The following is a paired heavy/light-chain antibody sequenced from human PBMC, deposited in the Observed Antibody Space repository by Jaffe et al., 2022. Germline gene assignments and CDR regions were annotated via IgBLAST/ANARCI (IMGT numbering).Heavy chain of an antibody. V-gene: IGHV3-30*02. J-gene: IGHJ4*02. CDR3: AKDSKTGISMNYFDT. CDR2: IRYDGSNK. D-gene: IGHD1-1*01. CDR1: GFSFSQYG. Sequence: QVQLVESGGGVVQPGGSLTLSCGASGFSFSQYGMHWVRRAPGKGLEWLAYIRYDGSNKYYAVSVKGRITVSRDNSKNNLSLQMNSLRAEDTAVYYCAKDSKTGISMNYFDTWGRGTLVTVSS.
Light chain of an antibody. CDR2: RDT. J-gene: IGLJ2*01. CDR1: NIGSKS. V-gene: IGLV3-9*01. CDR3: QVSDTYFAYVS. Sequence: SYELTQPLSVSVAPGQTARITCGGNNIGSKSVHWYQQKPGQAPVLVLYRDTNRPSGIPERFSGSNSGNTATLTISRAQAGDEADYYCQVSDTYFAYVSFGGGTKLTVL.